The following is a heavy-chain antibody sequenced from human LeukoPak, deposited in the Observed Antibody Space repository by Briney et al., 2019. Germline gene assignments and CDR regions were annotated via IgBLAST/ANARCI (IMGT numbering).Heavy chain of an antibody. J-gene: IGHJ4*02. CDR2: ISYDGSNK. Sequence: GGSLRLSCAASGFTFSSYGMHWVRQAPGKGLEWVAVISYDGSNKYYADSVKGRFTISRDNSKNTLYLQMNSLRAEDTAVYYCAREPTFSVASANLDYWGQGTLVTVSS. CDR3: AREPTFSVASANLDY. D-gene: IGHD3-3*02. CDR1: GFTFSSYG. V-gene: IGHV3-30*03.